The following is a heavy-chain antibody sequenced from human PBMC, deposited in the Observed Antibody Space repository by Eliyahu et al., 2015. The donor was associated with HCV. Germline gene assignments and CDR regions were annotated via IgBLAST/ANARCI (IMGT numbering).Heavy chain of an antibody. D-gene: IGHD5-12*01. V-gene: IGHV3-48*02. Sequence: EVQLVESGGGLVQPGRSLRLSCAASGFTFNTYGMSWVRQAPGKGLEWLSYISSDSKTVYYADSVRGRFTISRDNAKNSLYMQMGSLRDEDTAVFYCAREVGGHGTGLWLFDSWGQGTLVTVSS. CDR3: AREVGGHGTGLWLFDS. J-gene: IGHJ4*02. CDR1: GFTFNTYG. CDR2: ISSDSKTV.